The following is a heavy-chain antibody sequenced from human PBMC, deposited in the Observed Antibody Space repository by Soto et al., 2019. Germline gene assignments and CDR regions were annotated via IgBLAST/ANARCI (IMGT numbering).Heavy chain of an antibody. CDR1: GYNFIDFH. V-gene: IGHV1-2*02. CDR2: ISPKSCGT. CDR3: ARPPGYISDWYYFDL. J-gene: IGHJ4*02. Sequence: QVQLVQSGAEVKKPGASVKVSCEASGYNFIDFHIHWVRQAPGQGFEWMGRISPKSCGTNYGQKFEGRVTMTWDTSLNTAYMELSSLKSDDTAVYYCARPPGYISDWYYFDLWGQGTRFTVSS. D-gene: IGHD3-9*01.